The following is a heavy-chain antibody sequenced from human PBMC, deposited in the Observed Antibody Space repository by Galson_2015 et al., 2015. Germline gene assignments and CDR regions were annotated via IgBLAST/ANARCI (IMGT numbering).Heavy chain of an antibody. CDR1: GGSFSGYY. CDR3: ARARDYYGSGSRGNWFYP. D-gene: IGHD3-10*01. CDR2: INHSGST. V-gene: IGHV4-34*01. J-gene: IGHJ5*02. Sequence: SETLSLTCAVYGGSFSGYYWSWIRQPPGKGLEWIGEINHSGSTNYNPSLKSRVTIPVDTSKNQFSLKLSSVTAADTAVYYCARARDYYGSGSRGNWFYPWGQGTLVTVSS.